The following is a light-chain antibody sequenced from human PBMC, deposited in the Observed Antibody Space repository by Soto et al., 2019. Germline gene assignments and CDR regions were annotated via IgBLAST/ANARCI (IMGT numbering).Light chain of an antibody. V-gene: IGKV1-5*03. CDR3: QHYNSYSEA. J-gene: IGKJ1*01. CDR2: KAS. CDR1: QTISSW. Sequence: DIQMTQSASTLSGSVGDRVTINCRASQTISSWLAWYQQKPGKAPKLLIYKASTLKSGVPSRFSGSGSGTEFTLTISSLQPDDFATYYCQHYNSYSEAFGQGTKVDIK.